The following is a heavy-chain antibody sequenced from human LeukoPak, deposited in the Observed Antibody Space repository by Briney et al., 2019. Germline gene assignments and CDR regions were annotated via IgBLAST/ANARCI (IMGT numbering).Heavy chain of an antibody. J-gene: IGHJ4*02. CDR3: ARDDYGDAPYYFDY. V-gene: IGHV3-7*01. CDR1: GFTFSSFW. D-gene: IGHD4-17*01. CDR2: IKPDGSDK. Sequence: GGSLRLSCAASGFTFSSFWMYWVRQAPGKGLEWVANIKPDGSDKYYVDSVKGRFTISRDNAKKSLYLQMNSLRVEDTAVYYCARDDYGDAPYYFDYWGQGTLVTVSS.